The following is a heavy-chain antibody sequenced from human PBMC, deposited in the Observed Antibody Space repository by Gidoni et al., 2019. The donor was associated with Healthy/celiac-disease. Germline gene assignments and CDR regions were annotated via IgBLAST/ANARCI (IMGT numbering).Heavy chain of an antibody. Sequence: QITLKESGPTLVKPTQTLTLTCTFSGFSLSTSGVGVGWIRQPPGKALEWLALIYWNDDKRYSPSLKSRLTITKDTSKNQVVLTMTNMDPVDTATYYCAHFTRYCSSTSCRHTELDYWGQGTLVTVSS. J-gene: IGHJ4*02. V-gene: IGHV2-5*01. CDR2: IYWNDDK. D-gene: IGHD2-2*01. CDR3: AHFTRYCSSTSCRHTELDY. CDR1: GFSLSTSGVG.